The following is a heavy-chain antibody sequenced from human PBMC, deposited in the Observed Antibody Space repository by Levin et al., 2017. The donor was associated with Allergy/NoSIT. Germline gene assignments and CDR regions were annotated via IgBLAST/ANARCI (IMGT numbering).Heavy chain of an antibody. D-gene: IGHD6-19*01. J-gene: IGHJ5*02. CDR2: INHSGST. Sequence: RSQTLSLTCAVYGGSFSGYYWSWIRQPPGKGLEWIGEINHSGSTNYNPSLKSRVTISVDTSKNQFSLKLSSVTAADTAVYYCARGQKAVAADGWFDPWGQGTLVTVSS. V-gene: IGHV4-34*01. CDR1: GGSFSGYY. CDR3: ARGQKAVAADGWFDP.